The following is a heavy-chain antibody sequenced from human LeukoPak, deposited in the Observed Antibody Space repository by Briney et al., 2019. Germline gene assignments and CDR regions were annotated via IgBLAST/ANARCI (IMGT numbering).Heavy chain of an antibody. Sequence: GGSLRLSCAASGFTFSTYWMSWVRQSPSKGLEWVANMSPDGSGKYYADSVRGRFTISRDNAKNSFYLQMSSLRVEDTAVYYCVRDEKKRGGDYWGQGTLVTVST. V-gene: IGHV3-7*01. D-gene: IGHD3-16*01. CDR3: VRDEKKRGGDY. CDR2: MSPDGSGK. CDR1: GFTFSTYW. J-gene: IGHJ4*02.